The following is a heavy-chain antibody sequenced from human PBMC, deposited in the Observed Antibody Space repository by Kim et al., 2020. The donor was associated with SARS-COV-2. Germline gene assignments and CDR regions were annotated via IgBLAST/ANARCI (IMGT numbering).Heavy chain of an antibody. Sequence: YGDSVKSRFSISRDNAKNTLYLQMNSLTAEDTAVYYCARRQFTSGWYYFDYWGQGTLVTVSS. D-gene: IGHD6-19*01. V-gene: IGHV3-74*01. J-gene: IGHJ4*02. CDR3: ARRQFTSGWYYFDY.